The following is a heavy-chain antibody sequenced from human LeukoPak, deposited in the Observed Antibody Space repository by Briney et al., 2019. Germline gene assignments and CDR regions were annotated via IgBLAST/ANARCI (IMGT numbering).Heavy chain of an antibody. CDR1: GFTFSSYW. CDR3: ARDPLAYYYDSSGYYYVRLGLDY. D-gene: IGHD3-22*01. CDR2: IKQDGSEK. J-gene: IGHJ4*02. Sequence: GGSLRLSCAASGFTFSSYWMSWVRQAPGKGLEWVANIKQDGSEKYYVDSVKGRFTISRDNAKNSLYLRMNSLRAEDTAVYYCARDPLAYYYDSSGYYYVRLGLDYWGQGTLVTVSS. V-gene: IGHV3-7*01.